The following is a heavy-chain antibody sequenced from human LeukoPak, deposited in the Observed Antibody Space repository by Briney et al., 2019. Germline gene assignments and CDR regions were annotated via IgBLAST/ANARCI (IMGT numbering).Heavy chain of an antibody. CDR2: IRYDGSNK. Sequence: PGGSLRLSCAPSGFTFSSYGMTGARQAPGKGRQWVAFIRYDGSNKYYADSVKGRFTISRDNSKNTLYLQMNSLRAEDTAVYYCAKDRGISDSFDYWGLGTLVTVSS. CDR1: GFTFSSYG. D-gene: IGHD2-15*01. V-gene: IGHV3-30*02. J-gene: IGHJ4*02. CDR3: AKDRGISDSFDY.